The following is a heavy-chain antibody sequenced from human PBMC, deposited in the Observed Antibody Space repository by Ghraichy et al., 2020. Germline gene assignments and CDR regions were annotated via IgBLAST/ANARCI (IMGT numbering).Heavy chain of an antibody. Sequence: GESLNISCKGSGYSFTSYWIGWVRQMPGKGLEWMGIIYPGDSDTRYSPSFQGQVTISADKSISTAYLQWSSLKASDTAMYYCARLNLITIFGVGGSWFDPWGQGTLVTVSS. CDR3: ARLNLITIFGVGGSWFDP. V-gene: IGHV5-51*01. CDR1: GYSFTSYW. CDR2: IYPGDSDT. J-gene: IGHJ5*02. D-gene: IGHD3-3*01.